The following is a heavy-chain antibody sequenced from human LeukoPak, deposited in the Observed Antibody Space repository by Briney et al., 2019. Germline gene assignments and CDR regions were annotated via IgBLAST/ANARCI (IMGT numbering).Heavy chain of an antibody. J-gene: IGHJ4*02. V-gene: IGHV4-59*01. Sequence: SETLSLTCIVSGGSISSYYWSWIRQPPGKGLEWVGYIYYSGSTNYNPSLKSRVTISVDSSKNQFSLKLSSVTAADTAVYYCARHYAVLYYFDYWGQGTLVTVSS. CDR2: IYYSGST. CDR3: ARHYAVLYYFDY. CDR1: GGSISSYY. D-gene: IGHD2/OR15-2a*01.